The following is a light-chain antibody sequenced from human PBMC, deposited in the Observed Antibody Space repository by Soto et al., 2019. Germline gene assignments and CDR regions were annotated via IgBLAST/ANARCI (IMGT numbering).Light chain of an antibody. CDR3: QQYNSWPPLT. J-gene: IGKJ4*01. CDR1: QSVSSSY. Sequence: EIVLTQSPGTLSLSPGERATLSCRASQSVSSSYLAWYQQKPGQAPRLLIYGASTRATGIPARFSGSGSGTEFTLTSSSLQSEDLAVYYCQQYNSWPPLTFGGGTKVEIK. V-gene: IGKV3-15*01. CDR2: GAS.